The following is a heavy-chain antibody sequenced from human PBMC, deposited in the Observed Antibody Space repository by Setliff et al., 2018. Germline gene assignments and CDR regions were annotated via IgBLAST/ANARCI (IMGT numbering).Heavy chain of an antibody. CDR3: ARERSYDYYYGMDV. CDR1: GGSISSGDYY. J-gene: IGHJ6*02. Sequence: PSETLSLTCTVSGGSISSGDYYWSWIRQPPGKGLEWIGYIYYSGSTYYNPSLKSRVTISVDTPKNQVSLKLSSVTAEDTAVYYCARERSYDYYYGMDVWGQGTTVTVSS. V-gene: IGHV4-30-4*02. D-gene: IGHD1-26*01. CDR2: IYYSGST.